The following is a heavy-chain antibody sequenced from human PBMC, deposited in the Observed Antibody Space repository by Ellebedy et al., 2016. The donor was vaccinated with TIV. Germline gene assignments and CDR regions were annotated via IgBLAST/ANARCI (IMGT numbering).Heavy chain of an antibody. J-gene: IGHJ4*02. Sequence: GESLKISCAASGFSFSDHYMSWIRQAPGKGLEWISFISTSSSHTNYADSVKGRFTISRDDAMSSLFLQMNSLSAEDTAVYYCARSGELDSWGQGTLVTVSS. CDR1: GFSFSDHY. CDR3: ARSGELDS. D-gene: IGHD1-26*01. V-gene: IGHV3-11*06. CDR2: ISTSSSHT.